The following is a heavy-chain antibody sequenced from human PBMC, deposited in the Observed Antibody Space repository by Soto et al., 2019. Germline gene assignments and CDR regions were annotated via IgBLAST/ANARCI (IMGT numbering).Heavy chain of an antibody. CDR3: ARDRNYYVDRDTIWFDP. J-gene: IGHJ5*02. Sequence: SETLSLTCAVYGGSFSGYYWSWIRQPPGKGLEWIGEINHSGSTNYNPSLKSRVTISVDTSKNQISLKLSSVTAADTAVYYCARDRNYYVDRDTIWFDPWGQGTLVTVSS. D-gene: IGHD3-10*02. V-gene: IGHV4-34*01. CDR1: GGSFSGYY. CDR2: INHSGST.